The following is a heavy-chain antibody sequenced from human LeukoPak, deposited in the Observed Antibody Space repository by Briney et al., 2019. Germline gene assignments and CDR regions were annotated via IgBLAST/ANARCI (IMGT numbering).Heavy chain of an antibody. CDR2: INPKNGAT. CDR1: GFTFTDFY. D-gene: IGHD6-13*01. J-gene: IGHJ4*02. Sequence: ASVQVSCKTSGFTFTDFYIHWVRQAPGQGPEWMGWINPKNGATNYSQKYRNRVTIIRDTSISTAYMELSRLRSDDTAVYYCARVAAPATGDFDYWGQGTLVTVSS. CDR3: ARVAAPATGDFDY. V-gene: IGHV1-2*02.